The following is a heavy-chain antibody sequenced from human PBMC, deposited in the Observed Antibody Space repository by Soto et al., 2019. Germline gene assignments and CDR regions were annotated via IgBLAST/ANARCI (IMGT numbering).Heavy chain of an antibody. Sequence: PSETLSLTCPVSGGSISSYYWSWRRRPPGKGLEWIGYLYYSGSTNYNPSLTSRVTISVDTSKNRCALKLGSVTAADTAVYYLARCFYDSWRGYCDYWGQGTLVTVS. CDR3: ARCFYDSWRGYCDY. CDR1: GGSISSYY. J-gene: IGHJ4*02. V-gene: IGHV4-59*01. CDR2: LYYSGST. D-gene: IGHD3-3*01.